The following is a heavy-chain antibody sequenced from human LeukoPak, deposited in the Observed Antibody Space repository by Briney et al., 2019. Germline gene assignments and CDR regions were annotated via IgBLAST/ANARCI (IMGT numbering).Heavy chain of an antibody. CDR2: ISGSGGRST. CDR3: ARGLQWDLPLAY. CDR1: GFTFSNYA. V-gene: IGHV3-23*01. J-gene: IGHJ4*02. Sequence: GGSLRLSCAASGFTFSNYAMSWVRQAPGKGLEWVSAISGSGGRSTYYVDSVKGRFTISRDNSKSTLNLQMDSLRAEDTALYYCARGLQWDLPLAYWGQGILVTVSS. D-gene: IGHD1-26*01.